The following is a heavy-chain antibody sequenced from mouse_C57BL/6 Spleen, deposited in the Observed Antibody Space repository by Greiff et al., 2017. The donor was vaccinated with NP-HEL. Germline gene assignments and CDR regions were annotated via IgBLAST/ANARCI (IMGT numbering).Heavy chain of an antibody. D-gene: IGHD1-1*01. CDR3: ARPGDYYGSSYYFDY. Sequence: EVHLVESGGDLVKPGGSLKLSCAASGFTFSSYGMSWVRQTPDKRLEWVATISSGGSYTYYPDSVKGRFTISRDNAKNTLYLQMSSLKSEDTAMYYCARPGDYYGSSYYFDYWGQGTTLTVSS. CDR2: ISSGGSYT. J-gene: IGHJ2*01. CDR1: GFTFSSYG. V-gene: IGHV5-6*01.